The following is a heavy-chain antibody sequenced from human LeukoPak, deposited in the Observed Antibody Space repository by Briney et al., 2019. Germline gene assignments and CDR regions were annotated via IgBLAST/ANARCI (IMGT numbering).Heavy chain of an antibody. J-gene: IGHJ4*02. CDR1: GFTFSSYS. V-gene: IGHV3-21*04. D-gene: IGHD3-22*01. CDR3: ARESHYYDSSGYQGTDY. CDR2: ISSSSSYI. Sequence: GGSLRLSCAASGFTFSSYSMNWVRQAPGKGLEWVSSISSSSSYIYYADSVKGRFTISRDNAKNSLYLQMNSLRAEDTAVYYCARESHYYDSSGYQGTDYWGQGTLVTVSS.